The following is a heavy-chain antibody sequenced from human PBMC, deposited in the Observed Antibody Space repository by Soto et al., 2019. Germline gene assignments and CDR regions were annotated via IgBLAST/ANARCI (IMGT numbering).Heavy chain of an antibody. D-gene: IGHD2-2*01. V-gene: IGHV3-49*03. J-gene: IGHJ4*02. CDR1: GLTFGDYA. CDR2: IRSKAYGGTT. CDR3: TRAGLGPAASTPIDY. Sequence: EVQLVESGGGLVQPGRSLRLSCTASGLTFGDYAMSWFRQAPGKGLEWVGFIRSKAYGGTTEYAASVKGRFTISRDDSKSIAYLQMNSLKTEDTAVYYCTRAGLGPAASTPIDYWGQGTLVTVSS.